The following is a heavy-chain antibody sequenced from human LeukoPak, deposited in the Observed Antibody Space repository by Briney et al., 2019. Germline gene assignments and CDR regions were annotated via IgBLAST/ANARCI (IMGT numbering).Heavy chain of an antibody. D-gene: IGHD3-10*01. CDR2: MSTSGST. CDR1: GGSISSGSYY. CDR3: ARHRALLWFGEPYSYYFDY. J-gene: IGHJ4*02. Sequence: PSETLSLTCTVSGGSISSGSYYWSWIRQPAGKGLEWIGRMSTSGSTNYNPSLKSRVTISVDTSKNQFSLELSSVTAADTAVYYCARHRALLWFGEPYSYYFDYWGQGTLVTVSS. V-gene: IGHV4-61*02.